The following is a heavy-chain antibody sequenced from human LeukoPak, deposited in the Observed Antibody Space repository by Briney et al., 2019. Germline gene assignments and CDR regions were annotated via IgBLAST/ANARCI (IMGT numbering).Heavy chain of an antibody. Sequence: GGSLRLSCAASGFTLSSYAMSWVRQAPGKGLEWVSTISGSGYRTYYADSVKGRFSISRDNSKNTLYLQMNSLRAEDTAVYYCAKDLGDSSGYYPWCFDYWGQGTLVTVSS. CDR1: GFTLSSYA. CDR2: ISGSGYRT. CDR3: AKDLGDSSGYYPWCFDY. D-gene: IGHD3-22*01. V-gene: IGHV3-23*01. J-gene: IGHJ4*02.